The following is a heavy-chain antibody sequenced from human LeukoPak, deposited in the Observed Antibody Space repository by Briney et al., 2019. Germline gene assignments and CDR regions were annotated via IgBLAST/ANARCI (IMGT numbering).Heavy chain of an antibody. D-gene: IGHD2-2*01. Sequence: PGRSLRLSCAASGFTFSSYGMHWVRQAPGKGLEWVAVISYDGSNKYYADSVKGRFTISRDNSKNTLYLQMNSLRAEDTAVYYCAKDPFPEAMTYGWFDPWGQGTLVTVSS. V-gene: IGHV3-30*18. CDR2: ISYDGSNK. CDR1: GFTFSSYG. J-gene: IGHJ5*02. CDR3: AKDPFPEAMTYGWFDP.